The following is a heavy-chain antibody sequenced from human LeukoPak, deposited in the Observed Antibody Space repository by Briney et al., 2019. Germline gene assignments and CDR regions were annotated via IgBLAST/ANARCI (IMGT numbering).Heavy chain of an antibody. CDR3: SRVDGGSYQDFDY. Sequence: SETLSLTCTVSGGSISSYYWSWIPQPPGKGLEWIGYIYYSGSTNYNPSLKSRVTISVDTSKNPFSLKLSSVTASATAVYYCSRVDGGSYQDFDYWGQGTLVTVSS. V-gene: IGHV4-59*01. CDR1: GGSISSYY. J-gene: IGHJ4*02. D-gene: IGHD1-26*01. CDR2: IYYSGST.